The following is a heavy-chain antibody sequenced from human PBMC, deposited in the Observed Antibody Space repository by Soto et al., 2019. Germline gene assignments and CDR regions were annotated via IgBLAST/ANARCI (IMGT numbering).Heavy chain of an antibody. V-gene: IGHV3-30*18. CDR3: AKDKGTGEVYYCGMDV. CDR2: ISYDGSNK. D-gene: IGHD7-27*01. CDR1: GFTFSSYG. J-gene: IGHJ6*02. Sequence: QVQLVESGGGVVQPGRSLRLSCAASGFTFSSYGMHWVRQAPGKGLEWVAVISYDGSNKYYADSVKGRFTISRDNSKNTLYLQMNSLRAEDTAVYYCAKDKGTGEVYYCGMDVWGQGTTVTVSS.